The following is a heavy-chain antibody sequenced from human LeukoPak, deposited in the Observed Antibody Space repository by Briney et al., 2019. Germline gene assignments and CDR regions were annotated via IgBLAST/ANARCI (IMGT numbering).Heavy chain of an antibody. D-gene: IGHD3-3*01. CDR2: INHSGST. V-gene: IGHV4-34*01. CDR1: GGSFSGYY. J-gene: IGHJ5*02. CDR3: ARMGEITIRKTGKYNWFDP. Sequence: KTSETLSLTCAVYGGSFSGYYWSWIRQPPGKGLEWIGEINHSGSTNYNPSLKSRVTISVDTSKNQFSLKLSSVTAADTAVYYCARMGEITIRKTGKYNWFDPWGQGTLVTVSS.